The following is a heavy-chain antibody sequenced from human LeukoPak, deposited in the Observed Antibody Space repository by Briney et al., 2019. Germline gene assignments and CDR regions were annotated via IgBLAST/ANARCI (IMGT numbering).Heavy chain of an antibody. J-gene: IGHJ4*02. CDR2: IYHSGST. V-gene: IGHV4-30-2*01. D-gene: IGHD3-10*01. CDR3: ARGAVGFGELNPFDY. Sequence: SETLSLTCTVPGGSISSGGYYWSWIRQPPGKGLEWIGYIYHSGSTYYNPSLKSRVTISVDRSKNQFSLKLSSVTAADTAVYYCARGAVGFGELNPFDYWGQGTLVTVSS. CDR1: GGSISSGGYY.